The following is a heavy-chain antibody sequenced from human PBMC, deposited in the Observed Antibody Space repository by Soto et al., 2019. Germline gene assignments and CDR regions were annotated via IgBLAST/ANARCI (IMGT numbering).Heavy chain of an antibody. Sequence: QLQLQESGPGLVKPSETLSLTCTVSGGSISSSSYYWGWIRQPPGKGLEWIGRIYYSGSTYYNPSLKSRVTISVDTSKNQFSLKLSSVTAADTAVYYCARQLWFGEPYYYYYYMDVWGKGTTVTVSS. CDR2: IYYSGST. D-gene: IGHD3-10*01. V-gene: IGHV4-39*01. J-gene: IGHJ6*03. CDR1: GGSISSSSYY. CDR3: ARQLWFGEPYYYYYYMDV.